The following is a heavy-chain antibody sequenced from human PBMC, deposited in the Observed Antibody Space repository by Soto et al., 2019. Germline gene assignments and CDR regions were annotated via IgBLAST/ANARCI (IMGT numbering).Heavy chain of an antibody. CDR1: GYTFTSYG. D-gene: IGHD1-1*01. J-gene: IGHJ4*02. Sequence: QVHLVQSGAEVKKPGASVKVSCKASGYTFTSYGITWVRQAPGQGLEWMGWISAHNGNTHYAEKLHGRVIVTSDTATSTADVELRSLSSDATAVYYCAGGRYGDYWGQGTLVTVSS. CDR2: ISAHNGNT. V-gene: IGHV1-18*01. CDR3: AGGRYGDY.